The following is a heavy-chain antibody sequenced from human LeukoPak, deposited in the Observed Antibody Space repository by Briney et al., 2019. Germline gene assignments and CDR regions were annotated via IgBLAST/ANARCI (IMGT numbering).Heavy chain of an antibody. CDR2: ISYDGSNK. CDR3: ASNDYGDYEG. CDR1: GFTFSSYG. Sequence: PGRSLRLSCAASGFTFSSYGMHWVRQAPGKGLEWVAVISYDGSNKYYPDSVKGRFTISRDNSKNTLYLQMNSLRAEDTAVYYCASNDYGDYEGWGQGTLVTVSS. D-gene: IGHD4-17*01. J-gene: IGHJ4*02. V-gene: IGHV3-30*03.